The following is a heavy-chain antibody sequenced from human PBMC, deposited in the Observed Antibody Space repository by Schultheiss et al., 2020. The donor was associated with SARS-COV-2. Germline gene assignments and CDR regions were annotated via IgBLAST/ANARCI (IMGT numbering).Heavy chain of an antibody. Sequence: SGPTLVKPTQTLTLTCTFSGFSLSTSGVGAGWIRQPPGKALEWLALIYWDDDKRYSPSLKSRLTITKDTSKNQVVLTMTNMDPVDTATYYCARSDYGDYETLDYFDYWGQGTLVTVSS. V-gene: IGHV2-5*02. CDR1: GFSLSTSGVG. CDR2: IYWDDDK. J-gene: IGHJ4*02. D-gene: IGHD4-17*01. CDR3: ARSDYGDYETLDYFDY.